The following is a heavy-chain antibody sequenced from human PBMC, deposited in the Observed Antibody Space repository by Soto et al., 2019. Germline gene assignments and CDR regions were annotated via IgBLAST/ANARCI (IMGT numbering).Heavy chain of an antibody. CDR2: ISGSGGST. CDR1: GCTCSSYA. J-gene: IGHJ3*02. CDR3: AKDYYGDYLAFDI. D-gene: IGHD4-17*01. Sequence: EVQLLESGGGLIQPGGSLRLSCAASGCTCSSYAMSWVRQAPGKGLEWVSAISGSGGSTYYADSVKGRFTISRDNSKNTLYLQMNSLRAEDTAVYYCAKDYYGDYLAFDIWGQGTMVPVSS. V-gene: IGHV3-23*01.